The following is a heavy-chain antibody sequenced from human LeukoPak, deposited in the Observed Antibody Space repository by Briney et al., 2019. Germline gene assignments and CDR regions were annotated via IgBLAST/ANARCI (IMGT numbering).Heavy chain of an antibody. Sequence: GGSLRLSCAASGFTFSNAWMNWVRQAPGKGLEWVGGIKSKTDGGSTDYVATVKGRFTISRDDSKNTLYLQVNSLNTEDTAVYYCTTGNWGSFSYWGQGTLVTVSS. CDR2: IKSKTDGGST. CDR1: GFTFSNAW. CDR3: TTGNWGSFSY. J-gene: IGHJ4*02. V-gene: IGHV3-15*01. D-gene: IGHD7-27*01.